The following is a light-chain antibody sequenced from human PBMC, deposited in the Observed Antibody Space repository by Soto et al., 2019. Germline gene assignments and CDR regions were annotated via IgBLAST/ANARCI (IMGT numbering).Light chain of an antibody. V-gene: IGKV3-15*01. Sequence: IVLTQSPGTLSLSPGERATLSCRASQSVTSNYLAWYQQKPGQAPRLLIFGASTRATGIPARFSGSGSGTEFSLTINSLQSEDFAVYYCQEYNSWPWTFGQGTKVDIK. J-gene: IGKJ1*01. CDR3: QEYNSWPWT. CDR1: QSVTSN. CDR2: GAS.